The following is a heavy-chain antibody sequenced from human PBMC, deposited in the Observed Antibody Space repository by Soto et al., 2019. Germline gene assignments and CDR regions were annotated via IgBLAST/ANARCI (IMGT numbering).Heavy chain of an antibody. CDR3: ARDQYDYSNYCMDV. V-gene: IGHV3-21*01. D-gene: IGHD4-4*01. Sequence: PGGSLRLSCAASGFTFSSYSMNWVRQAPGKGLEWVSSISSSSSYIYYADSVKGRFTISRDNAKNSLYLQMNSLGAEDTAVYYCARDQYDYSNYCMDVWGQGTTVTVSS. J-gene: IGHJ6*02. CDR2: ISSSSSYI. CDR1: GFTFSSYS.